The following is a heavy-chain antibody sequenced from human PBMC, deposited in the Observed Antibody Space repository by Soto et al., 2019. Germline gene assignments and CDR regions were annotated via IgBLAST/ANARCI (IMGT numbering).Heavy chain of an antibody. CDR1: GGSISNHY. J-gene: IGHJ4*02. V-gene: IGHV4-59*11. D-gene: IGHD7-27*01. CDR2: IYYNWNT. Sequence: PSETLSLTCSVSGGSISNHYWSWIRQPPGKGLEWIGYIYYNWNTNYNPSLKSRVTMSVDTSRNQISLKLTTVTAADTAVYYCTRANWYSEYWGQGTLVTVSS. CDR3: TRANWYSEY.